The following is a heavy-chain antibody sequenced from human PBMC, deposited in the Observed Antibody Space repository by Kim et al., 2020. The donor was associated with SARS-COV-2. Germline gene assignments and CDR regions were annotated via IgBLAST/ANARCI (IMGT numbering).Heavy chain of an antibody. CDR3: ARPIYPSSSAGYDYGDYYFDY. CDR1: GGSISSSSYY. V-gene: IGHV4-39*01. D-gene: IGHD4-17*01. Sequence: LETLSLTCTVSGGSISSSSYYWGWIRQPPGKGLEWIGSIYYSGSTYYNPSLKSRVTISVDTSKNQFSLKLSSVTAADTAVYYCARPIYPSSSAGYDYGDYYFDYWGQGTLVTVSS. CDR2: IYYSGST. J-gene: IGHJ4*02.